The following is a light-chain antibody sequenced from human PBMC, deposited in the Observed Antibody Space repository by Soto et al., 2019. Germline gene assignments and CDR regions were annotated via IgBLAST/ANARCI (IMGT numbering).Light chain of an antibody. CDR1: QSVISN. CDR3: QQYSNWPPGVT. Sequence: EIVMTQSPATLSVSPGERATLSCRASQSVISNLAWYQHKPGKAPRLLIYGASTRAPGIPPRLSGSGSGTELTLTISCLPSADYAVYYCQQYSNWPPGVTLGQGPQLEIK. J-gene: IGKJ2*01. CDR2: GAS. V-gene: IGKV3-15*01.